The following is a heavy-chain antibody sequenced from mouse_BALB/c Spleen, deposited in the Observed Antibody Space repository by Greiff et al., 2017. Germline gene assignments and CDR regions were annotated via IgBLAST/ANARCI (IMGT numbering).Heavy chain of an antibody. CDR2: ISYSGST. D-gene: IGHD2-12*01. CDR3: ARLGNDEGAWFAY. J-gene: IGHJ3*01. V-gene: IGHV3-8*02. Sequence: EVHLVESGPSLVKPSQTLSLTCSVTGDSITSGYWNWIRKFPGNKLEYMGYISYSGSTYYNPSLKSRISITRDTSKNQYYLQLNSVTTEDTATYYCARLGNDEGAWFAYWGQGTLVTVSA. CDR1: GDSITSGY.